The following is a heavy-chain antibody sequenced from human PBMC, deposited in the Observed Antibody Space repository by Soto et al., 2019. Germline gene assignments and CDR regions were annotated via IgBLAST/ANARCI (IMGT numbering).Heavy chain of an antibody. Sequence: EVQLLESGGGLVQPGGSLRLSCAASGFSFSNYAMTWVRQAPGKGLEWVSAISSDGKTFYADSVRGRFTISRDNSKNTWYLQMTSLRAEDTGVYYCATRIVGATVHSWGQGTLVTVSS. J-gene: IGHJ1*01. CDR2: ISSDGKT. CDR3: ATRIVGATVHS. V-gene: IGHV3-23*01. CDR1: GFSFSNYA. D-gene: IGHD1-26*01.